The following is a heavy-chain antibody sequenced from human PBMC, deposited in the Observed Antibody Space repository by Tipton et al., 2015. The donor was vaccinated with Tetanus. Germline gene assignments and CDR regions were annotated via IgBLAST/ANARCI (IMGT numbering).Heavy chain of an antibody. CDR3: ATVYGGKGVGNGPFDP. Sequence: MQLVQSGAEVKKPGESLKISCKGSGYSFTSYWIGWVRQMPGKGLEWMGIIYPGDSDTRYSPSFQGQVTISADKSISTDYLQWSSLKASDPAMYYCATVYGGKGVGNGPFDPWGQGTLVTVSS. V-gene: IGHV5-51*01. J-gene: IGHJ5*02. D-gene: IGHD4-23*01. CDR1: GYSFTSYW. CDR2: IYPGDSDT.